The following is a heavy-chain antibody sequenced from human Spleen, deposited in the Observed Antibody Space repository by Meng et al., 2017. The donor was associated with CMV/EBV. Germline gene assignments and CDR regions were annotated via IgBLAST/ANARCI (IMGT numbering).Heavy chain of an antibody. CDR1: FTDYY. CDR2: INPYSGGI. Sequence: FTDYYMHWVRQAPGQGLEWMGWINPYSGGIMYAQRFQGRVTMTRDTSVSTAYMELKRLKSDDTAIYYCASEKGSDIVVVPAAIGGWDWGQGTLVTVSS. D-gene: IGHD2-2*02. J-gene: IGHJ4*02. CDR3: ASEKGSDIVVVPAAIGGWD. V-gene: IGHV1-2*02.